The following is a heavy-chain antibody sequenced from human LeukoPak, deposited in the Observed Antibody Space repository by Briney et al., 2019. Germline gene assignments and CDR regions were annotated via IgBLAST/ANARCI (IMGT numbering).Heavy chain of an antibody. V-gene: IGHV3-53*01. Sequence: GGSLRLSCAASGFTVSSNYMSWVRQAPGKGLEWVSVIYKGGETYYADSVRGRFTISRDNSKNTLCLQMNSLRDEDTAVYYCVRQRGAAVTNTDYFDYRGQGILVTVSS. CDR2: IYKGGET. CDR3: VRQRGAAVTNTDYFDY. D-gene: IGHD4-17*01. CDR1: GFTVSSNY. J-gene: IGHJ4*02.